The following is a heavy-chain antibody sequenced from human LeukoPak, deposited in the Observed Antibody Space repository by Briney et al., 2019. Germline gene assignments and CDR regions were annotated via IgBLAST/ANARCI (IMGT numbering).Heavy chain of an antibody. CDR2: IHHSGST. V-gene: IGHV4-34*01. CDR1: EFSVGSNY. Sequence: PGGSLRLSCAASEFSVGSNYMTWVRQAPGKGLEWIGEIHHSGSTNYNPSLKSRVNISVDTSKNQFSLKLSSVTAADTAVYYCARLRNDILTAYFNRFDYWGQGILVTVSS. J-gene: IGHJ4*02. CDR3: ARLRNDILTAYFNRFDY. D-gene: IGHD3-9*01.